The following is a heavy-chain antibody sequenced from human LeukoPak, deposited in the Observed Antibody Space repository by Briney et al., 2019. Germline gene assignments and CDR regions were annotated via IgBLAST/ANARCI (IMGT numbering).Heavy chain of an antibody. CDR3: ANKLSYSSGWF. Sequence: GRSLRLSCAASGFTLRSYAMHWVRQAPGKGLEWVAVISYDGSNKYYADAVKGRFTISRDNSKNTLYLQMNSLRPEDTAVYYCANKLSYSSGWFWGQGTLVTVSS. D-gene: IGHD6-19*01. CDR1: GFTLRSYA. V-gene: IGHV3-30*04. J-gene: IGHJ4*02. CDR2: ISYDGSNK.